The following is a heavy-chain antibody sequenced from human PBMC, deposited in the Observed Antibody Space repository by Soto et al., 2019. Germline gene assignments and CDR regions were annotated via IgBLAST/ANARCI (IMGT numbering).Heavy chain of an antibody. CDR1: CGSVSSGSYY. CDR2: IYYSGST. CDR3: ARFSRYCSSTSCYEGFDP. J-gene: IGHJ5*02. V-gene: IGHV4-61*01. Sequence: QVQLQESGPGLVKPSETLSLTCTVSCGSVSSGSYYWSWIRQPPGKGLEWIGYIYYSGSTNYNPSLKSRVTISVDPSKNQFPLKLSSVTAADTAVYYCARFSRYCSSTSCYEGFDPWGQGPQVTVSS. D-gene: IGHD2-2*01.